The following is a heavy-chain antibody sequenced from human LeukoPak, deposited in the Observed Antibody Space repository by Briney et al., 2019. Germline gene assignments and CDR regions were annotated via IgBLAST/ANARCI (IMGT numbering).Heavy chain of an antibody. J-gene: IGHJ5*02. Sequence: SVKVSCKASGGTISSYAISWVRQAPGQGLEWMGGIIPIFGTPNYAQKFQGRVTITTDESTSTAYMELSSLRSEDTAVYYCARIMVDDYGDNGLSWGQGTLVTVSS. CDR1: GGTISSYA. D-gene: IGHD4-17*01. V-gene: IGHV1-69*05. CDR2: IIPIFGTP. CDR3: ARIMVDDYGDNGLS.